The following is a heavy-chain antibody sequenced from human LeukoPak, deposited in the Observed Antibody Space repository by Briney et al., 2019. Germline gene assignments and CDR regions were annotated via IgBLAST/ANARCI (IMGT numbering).Heavy chain of an antibody. J-gene: IGHJ4*02. Sequence: GGSLRLSCAASGFTFSSYGMHWVRQAPGKGLEWVAVISYDGSNKYYADSVKGRLTISRDNSKNTLYLQMNSLRAEDTAVYYCAKGEDPIVATTTLHYWGQGTLVTVSS. CDR1: GFTFSSYG. D-gene: IGHD5-12*01. CDR3: AKGEDPIVATTTLHY. CDR2: ISYDGSNK. V-gene: IGHV3-30*18.